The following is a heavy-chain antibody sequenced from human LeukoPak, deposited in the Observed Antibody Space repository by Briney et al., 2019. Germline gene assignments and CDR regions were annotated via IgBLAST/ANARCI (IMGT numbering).Heavy chain of an antibody. D-gene: IGHD6-13*01. Sequence: GASLKISCKGSGYIFTSYWIGWVRQMPGKGLEWVGIIYPGDSDTRYSPSFQGQVTISADKSISTAYLQWSSLKASDTAMYYCVTLSRGIALDAFDIWGQGTMVTVSS. CDR2: IYPGDSDT. CDR1: GYIFTSYW. V-gene: IGHV5-51*01. J-gene: IGHJ3*02. CDR3: VTLSRGIALDAFDI.